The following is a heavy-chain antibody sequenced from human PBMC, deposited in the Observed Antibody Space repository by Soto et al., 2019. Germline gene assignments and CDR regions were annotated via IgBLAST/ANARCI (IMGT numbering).Heavy chain of an antibody. D-gene: IGHD6-19*01. J-gene: IGHJ4*02. CDR2: ISSNGGST. V-gene: IGHV3-64D*06. CDR3: VKDREWLVQGLLDY. CDR1: GFTFSSYA. Sequence: GGSLRLSCSASGFTFSSYAMRWVRQAPGKGLEYVSAISSNGGSTYYADSVKGRFTISRDNSKNTLYLQMSSLRAEDTAVYYCVKDREWLVQGLLDYWGQGTLVTVSS.